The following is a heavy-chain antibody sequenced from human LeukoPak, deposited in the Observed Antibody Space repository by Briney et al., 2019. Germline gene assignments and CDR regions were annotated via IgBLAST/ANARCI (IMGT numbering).Heavy chain of an antibody. Sequence: GSLRLSCAASGFTFSSYSMNWVRQAPGKGLEWVSSISSSSSYIYYADSVKGRFTISRDNAKNSLYLQMNSLRAEDTAVYYCARDVGIAVAGETDAFDIWGQGTMVTVSS. CDR1: GFTFSSYS. CDR2: ISSSSSYI. CDR3: ARDVGIAVAGETDAFDI. V-gene: IGHV3-21*01. D-gene: IGHD6-19*01. J-gene: IGHJ3*02.